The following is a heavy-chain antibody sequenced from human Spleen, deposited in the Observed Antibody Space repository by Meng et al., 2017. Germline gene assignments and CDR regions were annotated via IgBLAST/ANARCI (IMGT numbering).Heavy chain of an antibody. Sequence: SLKISCAASGFTFDDYAMHWVRPAPGKGLEWVSGISWNSGSIGYADSVKGRFTISRDNAKNSLYLQMHSLRAEDMALYYCAKYLYSIGWYYFDYWGQGTLVTVSS. CDR1: GFTFDDYA. D-gene: IGHD6-19*01. V-gene: IGHV3-9*03. CDR3: AKYLYSIGWYYFDY. CDR2: ISWNSGSI. J-gene: IGHJ4*02.